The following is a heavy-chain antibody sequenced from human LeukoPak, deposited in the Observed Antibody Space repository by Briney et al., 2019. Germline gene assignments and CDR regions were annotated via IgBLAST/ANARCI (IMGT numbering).Heavy chain of an antibody. J-gene: IGHJ4*02. V-gene: IGHV1-8*01. D-gene: IGHD6-13*01. CDR2: MNPDSGNT. CDR3: ARRIAAAGVGIVY. Sequence: ASVRVSCKASGHTFTSYDINWVRQATGQGLEWMGWMNPDSGNTGYAQKFQGRVTMTRNPSISTAYMELSSLTSEDTAVYYCARRIAAAGVGIVYWGQGTLVTVSS. CDR1: GHTFTSYD.